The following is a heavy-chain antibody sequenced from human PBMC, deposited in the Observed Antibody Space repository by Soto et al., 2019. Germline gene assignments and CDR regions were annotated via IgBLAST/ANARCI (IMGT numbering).Heavy chain of an antibody. J-gene: IGHJ3*02. CDR1: GYTFITSYY. D-gene: IGHD5-12*01. V-gene: IGHV1-46*01. CDR2: INPTGTMT. Sequence: QVQLVQSGAEVKKPGASVKLSCKASGYTFITSYYTHWVRQAPGQGLEWMGIINPTGTMTKYSERFQGRLTMTRDTSTSTDYMELSTLTSEDTAVYFCARHTGYDHDAFDILGQGTMVTVSS. CDR3: ARHTGYDHDAFDI.